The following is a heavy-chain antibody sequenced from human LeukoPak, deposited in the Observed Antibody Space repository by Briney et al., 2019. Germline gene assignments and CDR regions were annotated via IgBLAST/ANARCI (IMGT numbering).Heavy chain of an antibody. Sequence: PGGSLRLSCAASEFTFSNYAMGWVRQAPGKGLEWVSGLSGSADTTYYADSVKGRFTISRDNSQNTLYLQMNSLRAEDTALYYCAKDVRAVVGKGPFDYWGQGTLVTVSS. J-gene: IGHJ4*02. CDR2: LSGSADTT. V-gene: IGHV3-23*01. CDR1: EFTFSNYA. CDR3: AKDVRAVVGKGPFDY. D-gene: IGHD6-19*01.